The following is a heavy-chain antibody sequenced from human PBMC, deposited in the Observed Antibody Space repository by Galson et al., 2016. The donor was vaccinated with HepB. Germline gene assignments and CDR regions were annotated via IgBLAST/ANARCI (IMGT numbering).Heavy chain of an antibody. CDR3: ARYVTDGAAWRSFDC. CDR1: GVSISSGTW. D-gene: IGHD5-24*01. CDR2: IYHSGTT. Sequence: SETLSLTCAVSGVSISSGTWWPWVRQTPGKGLEWLGEIYHSGTTNNNLSLISRVTMSVDKSNNQFSLKMTSVTAEDTAIYYCARYVTDGAAWRSFDCWGQGILVTVSS. J-gene: IGHJ4*02. V-gene: IGHV4-4*02.